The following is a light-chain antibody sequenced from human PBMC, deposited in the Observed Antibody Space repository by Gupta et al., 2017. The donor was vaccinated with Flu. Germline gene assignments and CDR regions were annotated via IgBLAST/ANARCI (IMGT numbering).Light chain of an antibody. CDR3: QSYDTSLSALYV. CDR2: GNN. V-gene: IGLV1-40*01. CDR1: SSNIGAGHD. J-gene: IGLJ1*01. Sequence: TISCTGSSSNIGAGHDVHWYQQLPGTDPKLLIYGNNNRPSGVPDRFSGSKSDTSASLAITGLQAEDEADYYCQSYDTSLSALYVFGTGTTVTVL.